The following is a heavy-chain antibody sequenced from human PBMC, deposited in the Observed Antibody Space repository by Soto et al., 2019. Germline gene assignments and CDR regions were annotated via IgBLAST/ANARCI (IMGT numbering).Heavy chain of an antibody. CDR2: INSDGSST. Sequence: EVQLVESGGGLVQPGGSLRLSCAASGFTFSSYWMHWVRQAPGKGLVWVSRINSDGSSTSYADSVKGRFTISRDNAKNTLYLQMNSLRAEDSAVYYCALSMGVRGVMSDYWGQGTLVTVSS. V-gene: IGHV3-74*01. D-gene: IGHD3-10*01. J-gene: IGHJ4*02. CDR3: ALSMGVRGVMSDY. CDR1: GFTFSSYW.